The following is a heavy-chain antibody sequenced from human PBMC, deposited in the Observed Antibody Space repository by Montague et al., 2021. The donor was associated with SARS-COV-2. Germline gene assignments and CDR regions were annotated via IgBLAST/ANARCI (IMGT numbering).Heavy chain of an antibody. CDR1: GGSINSGGYY. V-gene: IGHV4-31*03. CDR2: IYYSGST. J-gene: IGHJ3*02. D-gene: IGHD6-19*01. CDR3: ARVHFVSSGWYPDAFDI. Sequence: TLSLTCTVSGGSINSGGYYWSWIRQHPGKGLEWIGYIYYSGSTYYNPSLKSRLTISADTSKNQFSLKLSSVTAADTAVYYCARVHFVSSGWYPDAFDIWGQGTMVTVSS.